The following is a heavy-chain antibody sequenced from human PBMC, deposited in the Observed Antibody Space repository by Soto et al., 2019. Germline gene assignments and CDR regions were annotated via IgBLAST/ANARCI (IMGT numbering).Heavy chain of an antibody. J-gene: IGHJ4*02. Sequence: VGSLRLSCAASGFTFSSYAMSWVRQAPGKGLEWVSAISAGAVATNYADSVKGRFTISRDNSKNTLYLQMNSLRAEDTAVYYCAKGRESSGSYRPFDYWGQGALVTVSS. D-gene: IGHD3-22*01. V-gene: IGHV3-23*01. CDR3: AKGRESSGSYRPFDY. CDR2: ISAGAVAT. CDR1: GFTFSSYA.